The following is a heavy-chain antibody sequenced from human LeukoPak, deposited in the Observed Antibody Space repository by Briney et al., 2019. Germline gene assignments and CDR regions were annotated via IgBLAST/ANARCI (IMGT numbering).Heavy chain of an antibody. V-gene: IGHV3-23*01. J-gene: IGHJ4*02. CDR2: ISGSGDII. D-gene: IGHD2-8*02. Sequence: GGSLRLSCAASGFTFSSYAMSWVRQAPGKGLEGISDISGSGDIIDYANSVKGRFTISRDNSENTVYLQMNSLRAEDTAVYYCAKDVRGGCTGPTCHYWGQGTLVTVSS. CDR1: GFTFSSYA. CDR3: AKDVRGGCTGPTCHY.